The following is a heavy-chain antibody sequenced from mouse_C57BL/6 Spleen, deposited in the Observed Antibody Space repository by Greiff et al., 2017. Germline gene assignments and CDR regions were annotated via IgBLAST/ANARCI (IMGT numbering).Heavy chain of an antibody. Sequence: VHVKQSGPELVKPGASVKIPCKASGYTFTDYNMDWVKQSHGKGLEWIGDINPNNGDTNYNETFKGKATLTADKSSSTVYMQLSSLTSDASAVXFCARAEDYWGQGTTLTVSS. CDR3: ARAEDY. CDR2: INPNNGDT. J-gene: IGHJ2*01. CDR1: GYTFTDYN. V-gene: IGHV1-18*01.